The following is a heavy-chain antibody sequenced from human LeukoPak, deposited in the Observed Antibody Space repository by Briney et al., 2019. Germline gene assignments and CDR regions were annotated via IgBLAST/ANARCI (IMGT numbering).Heavy chain of an antibody. D-gene: IGHD5-12*01. CDR1: GYSISSGYY. CDR2: IYHTGNT. Sequence: PSETLSLTCTVSGYSISSGYYWGWIRQPPGKGLEWIGSIYHTGNTYYNPSLKSRVTISVDTSKNQFSLKLSSVTAADTAFYFCARRSQDILDPNCFDPWGQGTLVTVSS. V-gene: IGHV4-38-2*02. CDR3: ARRSQDILDPNCFDP. J-gene: IGHJ5*02.